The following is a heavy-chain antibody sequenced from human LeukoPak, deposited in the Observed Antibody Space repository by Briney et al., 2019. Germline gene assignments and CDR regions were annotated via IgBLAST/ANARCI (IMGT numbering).Heavy chain of an antibody. V-gene: IGHV1-8*02. CDR3: ARAFVLLWSPRGHPEYGMDV. CDR1: GYTFTSYD. D-gene: IGHD3-10*01. CDR2: MNPNSGNT. J-gene: IGHJ6*02. Sequence: VASVTVSCRASGYTFTSYDINWVRQAAGEGLEWMGWMNPNSGNTGYAQKFQGRVTMTRNTSISTAYMELSSLRSEDTAVYYCARAFVLLWSPRGHPEYGMDVWGQGTTVTVSS.